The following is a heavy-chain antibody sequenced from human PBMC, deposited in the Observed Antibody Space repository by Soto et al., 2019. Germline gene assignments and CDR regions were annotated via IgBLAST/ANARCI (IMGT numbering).Heavy chain of an antibody. CDR2: ISWDGGST. J-gene: IGHJ6*02. V-gene: IGHV3-43*01. CDR3: AKGLGRYSRSSYYYYHSGMEV. CDR1: RFTFDDYT. D-gene: IGHD6-6*01. Sequence: GGSLRLSCAASRFTFDDYTMHWVRKAPGKGLEWVSLISWDGGSTYYADSVKGRFTISRDNSKNSLYLQMNSLRTEDTALYYCAKGLGRYSRSSYYYYHSGMEVWGQGTTVTVSS.